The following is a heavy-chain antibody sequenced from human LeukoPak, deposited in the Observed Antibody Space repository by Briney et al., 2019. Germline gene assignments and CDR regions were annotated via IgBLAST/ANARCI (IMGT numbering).Heavy chain of an antibody. Sequence: PSETLSLTCTVSGGSISSGGYYWSWIRQHPGKGLEWIGYIYYSGSTYYNPSLKSRVSISVDTSKNQFSLKLSSVTAADTAVYYCARALPGGSYYRWYFDYWGQGTLVTVSS. CDR3: ARALPGGSYYRWYFDY. V-gene: IGHV4-61*08. CDR2: IYYSGST. D-gene: IGHD1-26*01. J-gene: IGHJ4*02. CDR1: GGSISSGGYY.